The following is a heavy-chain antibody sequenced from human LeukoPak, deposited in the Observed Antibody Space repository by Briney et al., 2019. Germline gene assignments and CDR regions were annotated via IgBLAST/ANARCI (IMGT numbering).Heavy chain of an antibody. V-gene: IGHV3-74*01. J-gene: IGHJ4*02. CDR2: ISPTGSTT. CDR3: ARGPNSNWSGLDF. D-gene: IGHD6-6*01. CDR1: GFSFSGHW. Sequence: QTGGSLRLSCTTSGFSFSGHWMHWARQLPGKGLVWVSRISPTGSTTSYADSVKGRFTVSRDNAKNTLYLQVNNLRAEDTAVYYCARGPNSNWSGLDFWGQGTLLTVSS.